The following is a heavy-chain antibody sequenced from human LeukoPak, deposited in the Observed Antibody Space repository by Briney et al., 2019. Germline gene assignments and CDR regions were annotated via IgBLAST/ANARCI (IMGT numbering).Heavy chain of an antibody. CDR3: ARAEEMATIKYYFDY. Sequence: SETLSLTCAVYGGSFSGYYWSWIRQPPGKGLEWFGEINHSGSTNYNPSLKSRVTISVDTSKNQFSLKLSSVTAADTAVYYCARAEEMATIKYYFDYWGQGTLDTVSS. CDR2: INHSGST. V-gene: IGHV4-34*01. CDR1: GGSFSGYY. J-gene: IGHJ4*02. D-gene: IGHD5-24*01.